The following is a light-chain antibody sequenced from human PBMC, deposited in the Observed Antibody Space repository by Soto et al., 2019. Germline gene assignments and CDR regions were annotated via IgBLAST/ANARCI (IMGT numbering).Light chain of an antibody. CDR3: QQYNSYST. CDR1: QSISSW. Sequence: DIQMTQSPSTLSASVGARVTITCRASQSISSWLAWYQQKPGKAPNPRIYDASSLESGVPSRLSGSGSGTEFTLTISSLQPDDFATYYCQQYNSYSTFGQGTKVDIK. V-gene: IGKV1-5*01. CDR2: DAS. J-gene: IGKJ1*01.